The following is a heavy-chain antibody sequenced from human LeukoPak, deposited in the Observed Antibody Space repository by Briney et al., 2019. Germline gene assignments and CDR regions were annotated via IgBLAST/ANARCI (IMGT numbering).Heavy chain of an antibody. CDR2: ISSSSSCI. Sequence: GGSLRLSCAASGFTFSSYWMSWVRQAPGKGLEWVSSISSSSSCIYYADAVKGRFTISRDNAKNSLYLQMNSLRAEDTAVHYCARGSLMHDAFDIWGQGTMVTVSS. CDR1: GFTFSSYW. V-gene: IGHV3-21*01. CDR3: ARGSLMHDAFDI. J-gene: IGHJ3*02.